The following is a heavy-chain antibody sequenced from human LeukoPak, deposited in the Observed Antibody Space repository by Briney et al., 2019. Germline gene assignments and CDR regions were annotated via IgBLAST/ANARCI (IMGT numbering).Heavy chain of an antibody. J-gene: IGHJ4*02. CDR3: ARGHTGDSFDY. CDR2: ISSSSSYI. Sequence: PGGSLRLSCAASGFTFSSYWMTWVRQAPGKGLEWVSSISSSSSYIYYADSVKGRFTISRDNAKNSLYLQMNSLRAEDTAVYYCARGHTGDSFDYWGQGTLVTVSS. CDR1: GFTFSSYW. D-gene: IGHD5-18*01. V-gene: IGHV3-21*01.